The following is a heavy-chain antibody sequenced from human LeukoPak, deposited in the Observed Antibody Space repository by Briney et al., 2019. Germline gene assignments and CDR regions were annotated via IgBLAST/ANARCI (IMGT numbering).Heavy chain of an antibody. CDR2: IYYSGST. CDR1: GDSISSGGYY. D-gene: IGHD4-23*01. CDR3: ATVYGGNSGYWYFDL. J-gene: IGHJ2*01. Sequence: SQTPSLTCTVSGDSISSGGYYWSWIRQHPGKGLEWIGYIYYSGSTYYNPSLKSRVTISIDTSKNQFSLKLSSVTAADTAVYYCATVYGGNSGYWYFDLWGRGTLVTVSS. V-gene: IGHV4-31*03.